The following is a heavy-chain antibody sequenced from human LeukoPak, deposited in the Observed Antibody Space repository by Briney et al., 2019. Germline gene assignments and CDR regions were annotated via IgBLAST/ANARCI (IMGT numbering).Heavy chain of an antibody. CDR2: ISSSSSTI. V-gene: IGHV3-48*02. CDR3: ARDGTYYYDSSGRTADAFDI. Sequence: GGSLRLSCAASGFTFSSYSMKWVRQAPGKGLEWVSYISSSSSTIYYADSVKGRFTISRDNAKNSLYLQMNSLRDEDTAVYYCARDGTYYYDSSGRTADAFDIWGQGTMVTVSS. J-gene: IGHJ3*02. CDR1: GFTFSSYS. D-gene: IGHD3-22*01.